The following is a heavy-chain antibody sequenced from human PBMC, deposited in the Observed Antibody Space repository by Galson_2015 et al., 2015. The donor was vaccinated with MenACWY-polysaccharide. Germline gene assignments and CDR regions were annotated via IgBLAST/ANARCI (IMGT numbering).Heavy chain of an antibody. J-gene: IGHJ5*02. Sequence: SVKVSCKASGYSFSSYDINWVRQTTGQGLEWMGWMNPNSGNTGYAQKFQGRVTMTRNTSISIAYMELSSLRSEDTAVYYCARGAKYYYGSSGYVNWFDPWGQGTLVTVSS. V-gene: IGHV1-8*01. CDR1: GYSFSSYD. D-gene: IGHD3-22*01. CDR3: ARGAKYYYGSSGYVNWFDP. CDR2: MNPNSGNT.